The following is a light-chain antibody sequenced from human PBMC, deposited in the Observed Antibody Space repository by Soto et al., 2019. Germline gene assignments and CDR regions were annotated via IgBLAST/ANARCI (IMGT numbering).Light chain of an antibody. CDR1: QSVGSSY. Sequence: EIVLTQSPGTLSLSPGERATLSCRASQSVGSSYLAWYQQKPGQAPRLLIYGASSRATGIPDKFSGSGSGTDFTLTISRLEPEDFAVYYWQQYGSSPPYTFGQGNKLEI. CDR2: GAS. CDR3: QQYGSSPPYT. J-gene: IGKJ2*01. V-gene: IGKV3-20*01.